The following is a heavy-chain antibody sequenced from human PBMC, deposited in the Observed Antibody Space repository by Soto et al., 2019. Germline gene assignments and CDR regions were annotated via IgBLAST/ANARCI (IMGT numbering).Heavy chain of an antibody. Sequence: GGSLRLSCAASGFTFISYAMSWVLQAPGKGLEWVSAISGSGGSTYYADSVKGRFTISRDNSKNTLYLQMNSLRAEDTAVYYCAKARVRGVIPWFDPWGQGTLVTVSS. CDR2: ISGSGGST. CDR3: AKARVRGVIPWFDP. V-gene: IGHV3-23*01. J-gene: IGHJ5*02. CDR1: GFTFISYA. D-gene: IGHD3-10*01.